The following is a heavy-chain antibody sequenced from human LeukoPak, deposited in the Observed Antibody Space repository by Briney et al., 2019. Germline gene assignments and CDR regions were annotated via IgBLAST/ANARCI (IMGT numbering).Heavy chain of an antibody. D-gene: IGHD2-2*01. CDR1: GFTFSSYA. J-gene: IGHJ1*01. Sequence: GGSLRLSCAASGFTFSSYAMSLVHQAPGKGLEWVSAISGSGGSTYYTDSVKGRFTISRDNSKNTLYLQMNSLRAEDTAVYYCAKGLTLGYCGSTSCSEYFHYWGQGTLVTVSS. CDR2: ISGSGGST. V-gene: IGHV3-23*01. CDR3: AKGLTLGYCGSTSCSEYFHY.